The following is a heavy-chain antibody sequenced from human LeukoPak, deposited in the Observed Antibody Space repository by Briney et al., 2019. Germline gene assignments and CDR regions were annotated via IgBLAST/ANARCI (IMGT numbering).Heavy chain of an antibody. CDR2: INHSGST. Sequence: SETLSLTCAVYGGSFSGYYWSWIRQPPGKGLEWIGEINHSGSTNYNPSLKSRVTISVDTSKNQFSLKLSSVTAADTAVYYCARAPYDSSGPIDALDIWGQGTMVTVSS. D-gene: IGHD3-22*01. CDR1: GGSFSGYY. CDR3: ARAPYDSSGPIDALDI. J-gene: IGHJ3*02. V-gene: IGHV4-34*01.